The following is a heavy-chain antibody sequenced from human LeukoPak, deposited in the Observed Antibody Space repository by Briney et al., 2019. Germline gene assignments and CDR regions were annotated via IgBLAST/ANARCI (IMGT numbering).Heavy chain of an antibody. J-gene: IGHJ6*03. CDR2: IKQDGSEK. CDR1: GFTFSNYW. D-gene: IGHD6-13*01. CDR3: ARVEYSSSWYAHYYMDV. Sequence: PGGSLRLSCAASGFTFSNYWMSWARQAPGKGLEWVANIKQDGSEKYYVDSVKGRFTISRGNAKNSLYLQMNSLRAEDTAVYYCARVEYSSSWYAHYYMDVWGKGTTVTISS. V-gene: IGHV3-7*01.